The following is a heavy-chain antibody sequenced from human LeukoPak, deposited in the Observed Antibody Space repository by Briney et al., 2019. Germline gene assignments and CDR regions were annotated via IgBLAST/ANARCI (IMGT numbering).Heavy chain of an antibody. CDR3: AKRPYDSSGFHYFDY. CDR1: GFTFSSYA. Sequence: GGSLRLSCAASGFTFSSYAMNWVRQAPGKGLEWVSAISGSGGSTYYADSVKGRFTISKDNSKNTLYLQMNSLRAEDTAVYYCAKRPYDSSGFHYFDYWAQGTLVTVSS. CDR2: ISGSGGST. V-gene: IGHV3-23*01. J-gene: IGHJ4*02. D-gene: IGHD3-22*01.